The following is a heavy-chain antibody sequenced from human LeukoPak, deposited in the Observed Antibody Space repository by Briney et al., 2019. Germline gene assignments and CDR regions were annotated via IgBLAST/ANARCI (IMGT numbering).Heavy chain of an antibody. CDR1: GFTFSSYS. CDR3: ARPRYYDSSGTFQH. D-gene: IGHD3-22*01. J-gene: IGHJ1*01. V-gene: IGHV3-21*01. CDR2: ISSSSSYI. Sequence: RGSLRLSCAASGFTFSSYSMNWVRQAPGKGLEWVSSISSSSSYIYYADSVKGRFTISRDNAKNSLNLQMNSLRAEDTAVYYCARPRYYDSSGTFQHWGQGTLVTVSS.